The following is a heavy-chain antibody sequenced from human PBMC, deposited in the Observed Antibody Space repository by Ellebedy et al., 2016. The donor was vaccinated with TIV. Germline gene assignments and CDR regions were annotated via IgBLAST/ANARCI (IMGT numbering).Heavy chain of an antibody. CDR2: ISSNGNNK. CDR1: GFTFSSYA. V-gene: IGHV3-30*15. J-gene: IGHJ3*02. D-gene: IGHD5-12*01. CDR3: ARDSIVATIDAFDI. Sequence: GESLKISCAASGFTFSSYAMHWVRLAPGKGLEWVAIISSNGNNKYYADSVKGRFTISRDNSKNTLFLQMSSLRADDTAVYYCARDSIVATIDAFDIWGQGTMVTVSS.